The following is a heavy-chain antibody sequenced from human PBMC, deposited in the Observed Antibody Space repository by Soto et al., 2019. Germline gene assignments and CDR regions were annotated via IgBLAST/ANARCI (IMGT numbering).Heavy chain of an antibody. J-gene: IGHJ4*02. CDR1: GESISSSSYY. D-gene: IGHD2-21*02. CDR2: IYYRGRT. Sequence: KTSETLSLTCIVSGESISSSSYYWGWIRQPPGKGLGWIGSIYYRGRTYYNPSFKSRVTISIDTSKNQFSLKLSSVTATDTAVYYCARQRTTVVTQAYFDHWGQGALVTVSA. CDR3: ARQRTTVVTQAYFDH. V-gene: IGHV4-39*01.